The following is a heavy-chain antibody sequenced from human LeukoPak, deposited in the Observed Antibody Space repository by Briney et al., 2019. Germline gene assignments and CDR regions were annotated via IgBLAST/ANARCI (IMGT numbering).Heavy chain of an antibody. J-gene: IGHJ6*02. CDR2: ISWNSGSI. Sequence: GRSLRLSCAASGFTFDDYAMHWVRQAPGKGLEWVSGISWNSGSIGYADSVKGRFTISRDNAKNSLYLQMNSLRAEDTALYYCAKDMGDYYGSGPYGMDVWGQGTTVTVSS. CDR3: AKDMGDYYGSGPYGMDV. CDR1: GFTFDDYA. V-gene: IGHV3-9*01. D-gene: IGHD3-10*01.